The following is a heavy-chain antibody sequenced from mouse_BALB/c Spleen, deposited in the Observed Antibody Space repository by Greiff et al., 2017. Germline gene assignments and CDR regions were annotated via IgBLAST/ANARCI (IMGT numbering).Heavy chain of an antibody. CDR2: IWSDGST. CDR1: GFSLTSYG. Sequence: VKLMESGPDLVAPSQSLSITCTVSGFSLTSYGVHWVRQPPGKGLEWLVVIWSDGSTTYNSALKSRLSISKDNSKSQVFLKMNSLQTDDTAMYYCARHGYYGSSYCFDDWGQGTTLTVSS. J-gene: IGHJ2*01. D-gene: IGHD1-1*01. V-gene: IGHV2-6-2*01. CDR3: ARHGYYGSSYCFDD.